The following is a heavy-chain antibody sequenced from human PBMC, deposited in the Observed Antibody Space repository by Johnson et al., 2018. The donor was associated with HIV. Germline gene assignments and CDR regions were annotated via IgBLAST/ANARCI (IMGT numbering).Heavy chain of an antibody. CDR2: LNWNGAIT. V-gene: IGHV3-20*04. Sequence: MLLVESGGGVVQPGRSLRLSCAASGFTFSIYAMHWVRQAPGKGLEWLSGLNWNGAITGYAGSVMGRFIIPRDNAKNSLYLQINTLSAEDTALYYCAREGGYCSGGSCVNAFDIWGQGTMVTVSS. J-gene: IGHJ3*02. CDR1: GFTFSIYA. D-gene: IGHD2-15*01. CDR3: AREGGYCSGGSCVNAFDI.